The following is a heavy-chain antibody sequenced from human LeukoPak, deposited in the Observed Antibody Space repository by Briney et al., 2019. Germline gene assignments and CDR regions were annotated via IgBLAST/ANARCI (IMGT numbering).Heavy chain of an antibody. D-gene: IGHD3-22*01. J-gene: IGHJ3*02. CDR3: ARQGGFYDNRGYNDAFDI. CDR2: IYPADSDT. Sequence: GESLKISCKGSGYSFTNYWIGWVRQMPGKGLEWMGIIYPADSDTRYSPSFQGQVTISVDKSISTAYLQWSSLKASDTAMYYCARQGGFYDNRGYNDAFDIWGQGTVVTVSS. CDR1: GYSFTNYW. V-gene: IGHV5-51*01.